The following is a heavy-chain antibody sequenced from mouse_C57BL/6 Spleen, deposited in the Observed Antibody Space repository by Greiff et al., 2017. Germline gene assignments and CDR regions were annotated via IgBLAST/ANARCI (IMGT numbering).Heavy chain of an antibody. CDR1: GYTFTSYW. Sequence: QVQLKQPGAELVKPGASVKLSCKASGYTFTSYWMHWVKQRPGQGLEWIGMIHPNSGSTNYNEKFKSKATLTVDKSSSTAYMQLSSLTSEDSAVYYCARTGNLDWYFDGWGTGTTVTVAS. D-gene: IGHD4-1*02. J-gene: IGHJ1*03. V-gene: IGHV1-64*01. CDR2: IHPNSGST. CDR3: ARTGNLDWYFDG.